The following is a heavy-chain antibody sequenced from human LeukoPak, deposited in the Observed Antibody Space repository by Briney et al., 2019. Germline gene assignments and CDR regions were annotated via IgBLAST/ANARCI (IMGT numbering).Heavy chain of an antibody. CDR3: GRYYVMDV. CDR2: ISDRGGST. Sequence: PGGSLRLSCAASGFTFSTYVMNWVRQAPGKGLEWVSTISDRGGSTYYADSVKGRFTISRDNSKSTLYLQMNSLRAEDTAVYYCGRYYVMDVWGQGTSVTVSS. J-gene: IGHJ6*02. CDR1: GFTFSTYV. V-gene: IGHV3-23*01.